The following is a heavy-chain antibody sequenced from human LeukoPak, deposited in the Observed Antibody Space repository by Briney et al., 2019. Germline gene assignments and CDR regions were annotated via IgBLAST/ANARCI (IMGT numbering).Heavy chain of an antibody. CDR2: IIPILGIA. Sequence: SVKVSCKASGGTFSSYAISWVRQAPGQGLECMGRIIPILGIANYAQKFQGRVTITADKSTSTAYMELSSLRSEDTAVYYCARDVVVVVAATVSQNWFDPWGQGTLVTVSS. J-gene: IGHJ5*02. V-gene: IGHV1-69*04. CDR3: ARDVVVVVAATVSQNWFDP. CDR1: GGTFSSYA. D-gene: IGHD2-15*01.